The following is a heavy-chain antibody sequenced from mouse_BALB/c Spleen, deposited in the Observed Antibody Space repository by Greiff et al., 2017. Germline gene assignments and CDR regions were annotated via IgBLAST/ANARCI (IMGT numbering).Heavy chain of an antibody. CDR1: GYTFTSYY. CDR3: AREGQLGLPFMDY. J-gene: IGHJ4*01. CDR2: IYPGNVNT. D-gene: IGHD3-1*01. V-gene: IGHV1S56*01. Sequence: VQLQQSGPELVKPGASVRISCKASGYTFTSYYIHWVKQRPGQGLEWIGWIYPGNVNTKYNEKFKGKATLTADKSSSTAYMQLSSLTSEDSAVYFCAREGQLGLPFMDYWGQGTSVTVSS.